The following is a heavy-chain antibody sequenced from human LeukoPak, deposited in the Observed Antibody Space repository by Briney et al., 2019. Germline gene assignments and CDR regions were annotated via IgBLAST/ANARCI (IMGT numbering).Heavy chain of an antibody. CDR3: ARRVVRGVKVYFDY. CDR2: IIPIFGTA. V-gene: IGHV1-69*05. J-gene: IGHJ4*02. CDR1: GGTFSSYA. Sequence: GSSVKVSCKASGGTFSSYAISWVRQAPGQGLEWMGGIIPIFGTANYAQKFQGRVTITTDESTSTAYMELSSLRSEDTAVYYCARRVVRGVKVYFDYWGQGTLVTVSS. D-gene: IGHD3-10*01.